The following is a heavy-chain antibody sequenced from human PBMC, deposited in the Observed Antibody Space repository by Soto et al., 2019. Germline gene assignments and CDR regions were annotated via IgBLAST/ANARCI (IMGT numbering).Heavy chain of an antibody. CDR2: TSSSGSTI. CDR1: GFTFSDYD. Sequence: PGGSLRLSCAASGFTFSDYDMSWIRQAPGKGLEWVSYTSSSGSTIYYADSVKGRFTMSRDNAKNSMYLHMDSLRVEDTAVYYCARGGGPFMNSVTTPFDYGGQETVVTVSS. V-gene: IGHV3-11*01. D-gene: IGHD4-17*01. CDR3: ARGGGPFMNSVTTPFDY. J-gene: IGHJ4*02.